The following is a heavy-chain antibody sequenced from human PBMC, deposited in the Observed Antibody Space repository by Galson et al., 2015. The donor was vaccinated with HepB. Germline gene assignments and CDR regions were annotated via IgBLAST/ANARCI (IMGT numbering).Heavy chain of an antibody. CDR1: GGSISPYY. CDR3: ARGATFFEY. Sequence: SETLSLTCSVSGGSISPYYWSWFRQPPGKGPEWIGYIYHSGSTNYNPSLASRVTTSVDTSKNQFSLTLNSMTTADTAVYYCARGATFFEYCGRGTLVTVSS. J-gene: IGHJ4*02. CDR2: IYHSGST. V-gene: IGHV4-59*01.